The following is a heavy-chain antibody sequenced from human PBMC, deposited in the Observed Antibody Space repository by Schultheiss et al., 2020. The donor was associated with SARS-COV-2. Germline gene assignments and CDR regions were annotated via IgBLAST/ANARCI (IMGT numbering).Heavy chain of an antibody. J-gene: IGHJ4*02. CDR2: IYHSGST. Sequence: SETLSLTCAVSGGSISSSNWWSWVRQPPGKGLEWIGSIYHSGSTYYNPSLKSRVTISVDKSKNQFSLKLSSVTAADTAVYYCARHQGGYPSSFDYWGQGTLVTVSS. V-gene: IGHV4-4*02. CDR3: ARHQGGYPSSFDY. D-gene: IGHD5-12*01. CDR1: GGSISSSNW.